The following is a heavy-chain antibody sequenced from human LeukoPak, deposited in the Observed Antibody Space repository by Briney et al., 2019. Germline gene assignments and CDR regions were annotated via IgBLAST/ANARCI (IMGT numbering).Heavy chain of an antibody. Sequence: SEALSLTCTVSGDSLSTYYWSWIRQTPGKGLEWIGYIYYSGSTNYNPFLKSRVTISVDTSKNQFSLKLNSVDAADTGGYYCVRGYDRSGYYCDLALEYGGGGTPVSVSS. CDR3: VRGYDRSGYYCDLALEY. D-gene: IGHD3-22*01. V-gene: IGHV4-59*01. CDR1: GDSLSTYY. CDR2: IYYSGST. J-gene: IGHJ4*02.